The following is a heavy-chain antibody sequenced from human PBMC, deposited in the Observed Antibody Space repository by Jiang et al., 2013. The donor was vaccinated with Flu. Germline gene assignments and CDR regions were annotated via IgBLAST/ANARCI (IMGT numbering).Heavy chain of an antibody. CDR2: INAGNGNT. V-gene: IGHV1-3*01. Sequence: PGQRLEWMGWINAGNGNTKYSQKFQGRVTITRDTSASTAYMELSSLRSEDTAVYYCARTPGVWNDDTQRDNWFDPWGQGTLVTVSS. J-gene: IGHJ5*02. CDR3: ARTPGVWNDDTQRDNWFDP. D-gene: IGHD1-1*01.